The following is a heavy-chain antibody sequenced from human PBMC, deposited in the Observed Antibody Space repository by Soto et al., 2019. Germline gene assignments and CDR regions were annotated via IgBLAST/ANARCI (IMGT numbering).Heavy chain of an antibody. CDR2: ISDGGGST. V-gene: IGHV3-23*01. D-gene: IGHD5-18*01. CDR3: VKGVWLRLWSLHV. J-gene: IGHJ6*02. Sequence: EVQLLESGGGLVQPGGSLRLSCAASGFTFSSYAVSWVRQAPGKGLEWVSTISDGGGSTYYADSVKGRFTISRDNSKNTLYVQMNSLRVEDTAVYHCVKGVWLRLWSLHVWGQGTTVTVSS. CDR1: GFTFSSYA.